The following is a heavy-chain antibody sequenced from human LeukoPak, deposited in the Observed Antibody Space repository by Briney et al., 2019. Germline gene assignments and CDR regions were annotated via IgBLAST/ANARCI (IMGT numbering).Heavy chain of an antibody. D-gene: IGHD3-22*01. CDR3: ARYRSSSVYDSGGSYVSYFDY. Sequence: GGSLRLSCAASGFLFSSFWMTWGCQAPGKGLGWVANISLAGRQKYYVDSVKGQFTISRDNAKNSLYLQMNSLRAEDTAVYYCARYRSSSVYDSGGSYVSYFDYWGQGTLVTVSS. CDR2: ISLAGRQK. V-gene: IGHV3-7*01. CDR1: GFLFSSFW. J-gene: IGHJ4*02.